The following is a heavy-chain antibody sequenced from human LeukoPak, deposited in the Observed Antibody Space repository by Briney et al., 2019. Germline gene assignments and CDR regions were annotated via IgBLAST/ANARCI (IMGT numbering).Heavy chain of an antibody. CDR2: IIPILGIA. CDR1: GGTFSSYA. Sequence: PGSSVKVSCKASGGTFSSYAISWVRQAPGQGLEWMGRIIPILGIANYAQKFQGRVTITADKSTSTAYMELSSLRSEDTAVYYCAREYSCYVPFDYWGQGTLVTVSS. CDR3: AREYSCYVPFDY. J-gene: IGHJ4*02. D-gene: IGHD5-12*01. V-gene: IGHV1-69*04.